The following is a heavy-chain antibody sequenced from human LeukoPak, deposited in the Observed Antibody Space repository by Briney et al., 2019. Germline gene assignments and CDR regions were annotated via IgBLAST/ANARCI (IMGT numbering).Heavy chain of an antibody. J-gene: IGHJ4*02. CDR2: INHSGST. D-gene: IGHD6-13*01. V-gene: IGHV4-34*01. Sequence: PSETLSLTCAVYGGSFSAYYWSWIRQPPGKGLEWIGEINHSGSTNYNPSLKSRVTISVDMSKNQFSLKLSSVTAADTAVYYCARHVGSSWNGVYWGQGTLVTVSS. CDR1: GGSFSAYY. CDR3: ARHVGSSWNGVY.